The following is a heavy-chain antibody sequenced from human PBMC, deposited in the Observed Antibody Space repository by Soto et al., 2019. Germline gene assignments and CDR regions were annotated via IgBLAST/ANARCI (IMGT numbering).Heavy chain of an antibody. J-gene: IGHJ5*02. CDR3: ARESRRRYCSGGSCYSAAWFDP. CDR1: GGSFSGYY. Sequence: PSETLSLTCAVYGGSFSGYYWSWIRQPPGKGLEWIGEINHSGSTNYNPSLKSRVTISVDTSKNQFSLKLSSVTAADTAVYYCARESRRRYCSGGSCYSAAWFDPWGQGTLVTVSS. V-gene: IGHV4-34*01. CDR2: INHSGST. D-gene: IGHD2-15*01.